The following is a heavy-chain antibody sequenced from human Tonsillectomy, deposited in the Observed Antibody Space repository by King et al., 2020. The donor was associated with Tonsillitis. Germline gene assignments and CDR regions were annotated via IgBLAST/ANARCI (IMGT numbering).Heavy chain of an antibody. D-gene: IGHD3-3*01. J-gene: IGHJ4*02. CDR2: ISGSAGTT. CDR3: ATDLNYDFWSGYQFDY. Sequence: VQLVESGGGLAQPGGSLRLSCAASGFSFSSYAMTWVRQAPGKGLEWVSGISGSAGTTYSGDCVKGRVTISRDNSKNTLYLQMNSLRVEDTAVYYCATDLNYDFWSGYQFDYWGQGTLVTVSS. CDR1: GFSFSSYA. V-gene: IGHV3-23*04.